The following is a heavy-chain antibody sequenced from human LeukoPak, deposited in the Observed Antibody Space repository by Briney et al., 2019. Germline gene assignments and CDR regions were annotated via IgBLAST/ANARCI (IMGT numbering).Heavy chain of an antibody. CDR3: AKDQGHFGSGSFYTH. V-gene: IGHV3-21*01. Sequence: GGSLRLSCAASGFTFTSHIMNWVRQAPGKGLEWVSSISGSSNFIYHADSVKGRFTISRDNAKNSLYLQMNSLRAEDTDVYYCAKDQGHFGSGSFYTHWGQGTLVTVSS. CDR2: ISGSSNFI. CDR1: GFTFTSHI. J-gene: IGHJ4*02. D-gene: IGHD3-10*01.